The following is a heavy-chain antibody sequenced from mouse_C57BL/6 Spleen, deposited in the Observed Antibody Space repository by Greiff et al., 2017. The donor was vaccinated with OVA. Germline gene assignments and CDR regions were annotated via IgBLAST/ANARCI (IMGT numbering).Heavy chain of an antibody. Sequence: DVHLVESGGGLVKPGGSLKLSCAASGFTFSSYAMSWVRQTPEKRLEWVATISDGGSYTYYPDNVKGRFTISRDNAKNNLYLQMSHLKSEDTAMYYCARVYYGSSLWYFDYWGQGTTLTVSS. CDR2: ISDGGSYT. V-gene: IGHV5-4*01. D-gene: IGHD1-1*01. CDR1: GFTFSSYA. CDR3: ARVYYGSSLWYFDY. J-gene: IGHJ2*01.